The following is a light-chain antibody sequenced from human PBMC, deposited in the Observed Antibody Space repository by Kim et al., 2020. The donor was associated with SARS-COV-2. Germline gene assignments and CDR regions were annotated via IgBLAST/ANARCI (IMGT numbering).Light chain of an antibody. V-gene: IGKV1-27*01. CDR2: AAS. CDR1: QGISHY. J-gene: IGKJ1*01. CDR3: QKYDRAPWT. Sequence: ASVGDRGTITCRASQGISHYLALYQQKPGKVPKLLIYAASTLQSGVPSRFSGSGSGTDFTLTISSLQPEDVATYYCQKYDRAPWTFGQGTKVDIK.